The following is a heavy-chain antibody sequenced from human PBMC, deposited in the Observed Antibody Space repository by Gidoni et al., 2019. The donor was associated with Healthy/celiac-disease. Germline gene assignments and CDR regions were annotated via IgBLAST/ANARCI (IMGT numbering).Heavy chain of an antibody. V-gene: IGHV4-59*01. CDR1: GGSIRSYH. CDR2: IYYSGST. J-gene: IGHJ3*02. Sequence: QVQLQESGPGLVKPSETLSLTCPVSGGSIRSYHWRWIRQPPGKGLEWIGYIYYSGSTNYNPSLKSRVTISVDTSKNQFSLKLSSVTAADTAVYYCASGDYYDSSGYYYGSVAFDIWSQGTMVTVSS. D-gene: IGHD3-22*01. CDR3: ASGDYYDSSGYYYGSVAFDI.